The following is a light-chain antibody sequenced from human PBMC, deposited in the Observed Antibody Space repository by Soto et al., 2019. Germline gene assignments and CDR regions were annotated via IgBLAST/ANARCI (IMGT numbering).Light chain of an antibody. V-gene: IGKV3D-11*01. CDR3: QQRSNWLT. CDR1: QGVSSY. J-gene: IGKJ4*01. CDR2: DAS. Sequence: EIVLTQSPATLSLSPGERATLSCRASQGVSSYLAWYQQKPGQAPRLLIYDASNRATGIPARFSGSGPGTDFTLTISSLEPDDFALYYCQQRSNWLTFGGGTKVEIK.